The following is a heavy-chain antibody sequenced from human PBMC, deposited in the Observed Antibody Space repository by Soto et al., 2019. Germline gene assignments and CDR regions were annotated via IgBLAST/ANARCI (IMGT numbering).Heavy chain of an antibody. Sequence: QVQLQEWRPGLVKPSQTLSLTCTVSGGSISSGGYYWSWIRQHPGKGLEWIGYIYYSGSTYYNPSLKSRVTISVDTSKNQFSLKLSSVTAADTAVYYCARRTSIAAVEHYWGQGTLVTVSS. CDR3: ARRTSIAAVEHY. D-gene: IGHD6-13*01. V-gene: IGHV4-31*03. J-gene: IGHJ4*02. CDR2: IYYSGST. CDR1: GGSISSGGYY.